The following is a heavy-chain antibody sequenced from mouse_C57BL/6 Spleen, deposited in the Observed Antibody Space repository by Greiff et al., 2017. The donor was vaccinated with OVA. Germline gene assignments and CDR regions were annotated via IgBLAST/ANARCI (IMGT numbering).Heavy chain of an antibody. CDR3: ARHYLYFDY. V-gene: IGHV5-16*01. J-gene: IGHJ2*01. CDR2: INYDGSST. Sequence: EVQRVESEGGLVQPGSSMKLSCTASGFTFSDYYMAWVRQVPEKGLEWVANINYDGSSTYYLDSLKSRFIISRDNAKNILYLQMSSLKSEDTATYYCARHYLYFDYWGQGTTLTVSS. D-gene: IGHD1-1*02. CDR1: GFTFSDYY.